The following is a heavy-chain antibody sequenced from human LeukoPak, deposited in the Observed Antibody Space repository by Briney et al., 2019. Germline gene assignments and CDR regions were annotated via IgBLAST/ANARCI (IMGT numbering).Heavy chain of an antibody. Sequence: SETLSLTCAVYGGSFSGYYWSWIRQPPGKGLEWFGEINHSGSTNYNPSLKSRVPISVDTSKNQFSLKLSSVTAADTAVYYCASPRQDCSGGSCRQFDYWGQGTLVTVSS. D-gene: IGHD2-15*01. CDR1: GGSFSGYY. CDR2: INHSGST. J-gene: IGHJ4*02. V-gene: IGHV4-34*01. CDR3: ASPRQDCSGGSCRQFDY.